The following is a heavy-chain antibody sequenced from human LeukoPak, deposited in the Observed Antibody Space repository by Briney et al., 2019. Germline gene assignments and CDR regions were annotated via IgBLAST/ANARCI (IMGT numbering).Heavy chain of an antibody. J-gene: IGHJ4*02. D-gene: IGHD3-16*02. Sequence: SETLSLTCTVSGGSISSGGYYWSWIRRHPGKGLEWIGYIYYSGSTYYNPSLKSRVTISVDTSKNQFSLKLSSVTAADTAVYYCARGTMITFGGVIPWYFDYWGQGTLVTVSS. CDR1: GGSISSGGYY. V-gene: IGHV4-31*03. CDR3: ARGTMITFGGVIPWYFDY. CDR2: IYYSGST.